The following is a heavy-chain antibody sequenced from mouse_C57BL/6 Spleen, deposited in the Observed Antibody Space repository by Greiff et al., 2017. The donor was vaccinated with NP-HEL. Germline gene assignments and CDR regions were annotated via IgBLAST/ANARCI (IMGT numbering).Heavy chain of an antibody. CDR1: GYTFTDYY. Sequence: EVQLQQSGPELVKPGASVKISCKASGYTFTDYYMNWVKQSHGKSLEWIGDINPNNGGTSYNQKFKGKATLTVDKSSSTAYMELRSLTSEDSAVYYCARSWDGSSLWFAYWGQGTLVTVSA. CDR2: INPNNGGT. CDR3: ARSWDGSSLWFAY. V-gene: IGHV1-26*01. J-gene: IGHJ3*01. D-gene: IGHD1-1*01.